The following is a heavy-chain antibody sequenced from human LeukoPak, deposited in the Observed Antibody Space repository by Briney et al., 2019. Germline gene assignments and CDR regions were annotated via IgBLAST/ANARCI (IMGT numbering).Heavy chain of an antibody. V-gene: IGHV4-59*01. Sequence: PSETLSLTCTVSGGSISSYYWSRIRQPPGKGLEWIGYIYYSGSTNYNPSLKSRVTISVDTSKNQFSLKLSSVTAADTAVYYCARDRYAFDIWGQGTMVTVSS. CDR3: ARDRYAFDI. CDR2: IYYSGST. D-gene: IGHD1-1*01. CDR1: GGSISSYY. J-gene: IGHJ3*02.